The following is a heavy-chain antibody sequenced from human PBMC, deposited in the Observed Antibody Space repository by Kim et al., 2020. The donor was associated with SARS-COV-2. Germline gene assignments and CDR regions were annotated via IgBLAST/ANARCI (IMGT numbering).Heavy chain of an antibody. CDR1: GGSISSSSYY. CDR3: ATSYDFWSGYHYYYGMDV. V-gene: IGHV4-39*01. CDR2: IYYSGST. D-gene: IGHD3-3*01. Sequence: SETLSLTCTVSGGSISSSSYYWGWIRQPPGKGLEWIGSIYYSGSTYYDPSLKSRVIISVDTSKNQFSLKLSSVTAADTAVYYCATSYDFWSGYHYYYGMDVWGQGTTVTVSS. J-gene: IGHJ6*02.